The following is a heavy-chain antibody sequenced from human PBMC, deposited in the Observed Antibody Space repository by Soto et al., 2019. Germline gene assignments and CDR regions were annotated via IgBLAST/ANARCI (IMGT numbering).Heavy chain of an antibody. CDR1: GFTFSSYA. J-gene: IGHJ4*02. V-gene: IGHV3-23*01. CDR3: AKGPHITMVRGVILPGPFDY. Sequence: GGSLRLSCAASGFTFSSYAMSWVRQAPGKGLEWVSAISGSGGSTYYADSVKGRFTISRDNSKNTLYLQMNSLRAEDTAVYYCAKGPHITMVRGVILPGPFDYWGQGTLVTVSS. D-gene: IGHD3-10*01. CDR2: ISGSGGST.